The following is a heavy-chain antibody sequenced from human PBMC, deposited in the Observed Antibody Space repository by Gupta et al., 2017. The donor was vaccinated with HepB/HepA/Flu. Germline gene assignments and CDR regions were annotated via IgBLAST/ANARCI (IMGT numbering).Heavy chain of an antibody. D-gene: IGHD2-15*01. Sequence: QVQLVQSGAEVQQPGSSVKVSCKAPVRTFSSYAISWWRQATGHGLEWMGRIIPILGIANYAQKFQGRVTITADKSTSTAYMELSSLRSEDTAVYYCAREGIILRAKTAYGMDVWGQGTTVTVSS. V-gene: IGHV1-69*04. CDR1: VRTFSSYA. J-gene: IGHJ6*02. CDR2: IIPILGIA. CDR3: AREGIILRAKTAYGMDV.